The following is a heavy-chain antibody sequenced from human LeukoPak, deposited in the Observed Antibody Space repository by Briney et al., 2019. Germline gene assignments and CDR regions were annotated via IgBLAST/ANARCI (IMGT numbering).Heavy chain of an antibody. J-gene: IGHJ4*02. CDR3: ARGYPLLWFGELNYFDY. D-gene: IGHD3-10*01. CDR2: INHSGST. Sequence: PSETLSLTCAVDGGSFSGYYWSWIRQPPGIGLQRIGGINHSGSTKYNPSLKSRVTISVDKSKNQFSLKLSSVTAADTAVYYCARGYPLLWFGELNYFDYWGQGTLVTVSS. V-gene: IGHV4-34*01. CDR1: GGSFSGYY.